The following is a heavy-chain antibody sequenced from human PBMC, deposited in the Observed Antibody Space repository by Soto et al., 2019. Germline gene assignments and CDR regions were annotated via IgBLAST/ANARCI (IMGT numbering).Heavy chain of an antibody. CDR3: ATHTAY. J-gene: IGHJ4*02. CDR1: GFTFSSYG. V-gene: IGHV3-30*03. Sequence: VGSLRLSCAASGFTFSSYGMHWVRQAPGKGLEWVAVISYDGSNKYYADSVKGRFTISRDNSKNTLYLQMNSLRAEDTAVYYCATHTAYWGQGTLVTAPQ. CDR2: ISYDGSNK.